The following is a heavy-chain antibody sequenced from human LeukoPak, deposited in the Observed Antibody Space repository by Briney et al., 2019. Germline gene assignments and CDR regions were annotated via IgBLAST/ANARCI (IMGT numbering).Heavy chain of an antibody. Sequence: PGGSLRLSCAASGFTVSSNYMSWVRQAPGKGLEWVSSISSSSSYLYYTDSVKGRFTISRDNAKNSLYLQMNSLRAEDTAVYYCARDERANYYDSSGHHWGQGTLVTVSS. CDR2: ISSSSSYL. V-gene: IGHV3-21*01. CDR3: ARDERANYYDSSGHH. J-gene: IGHJ5*02. CDR1: GFTVSSNY. D-gene: IGHD3-22*01.